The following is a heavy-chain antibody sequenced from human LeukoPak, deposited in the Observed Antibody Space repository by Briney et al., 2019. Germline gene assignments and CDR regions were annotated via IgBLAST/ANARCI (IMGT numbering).Heavy chain of an antibody. CDR2: IYHSGST. J-gene: IGHJ6*03. D-gene: IGHD6-13*01. CDR1: GGSISSSSYY. V-gene: IGHV4-39*07. CDR3: ARDEGSSWYPYYYYYMDV. Sequence: SETLSLTCTVSGGSISSSSYYWGWIRQPPGKGLEWIGSIYHSGSTYYNPSLKSRVTISVDTSKNQFSLKLSSVTAADTAVYYCARDEGSSWYPYYYYYMDVWGKGTTVTVSS.